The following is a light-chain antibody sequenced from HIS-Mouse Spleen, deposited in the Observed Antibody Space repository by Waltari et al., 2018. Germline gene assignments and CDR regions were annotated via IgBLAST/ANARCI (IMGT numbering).Light chain of an antibody. J-gene: IGLJ2*01. CDR1: SSDDGGDND. CDR3: CSYAGSYTLV. Sequence: QSALTQPRSVSGSPGQSVTISCTETSSDDGGDNDVSWYQQHPGQAPKLMINDASKRPSGVPARFSGSKSGNTASLPISGLQAEDEADYYCCSYAGSYTLVFGGGTKLTVL. CDR2: DAS. V-gene: IGLV2-11*01.